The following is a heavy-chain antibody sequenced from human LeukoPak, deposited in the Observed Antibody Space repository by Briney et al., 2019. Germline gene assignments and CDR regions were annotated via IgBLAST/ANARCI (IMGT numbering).Heavy chain of an antibody. CDR3: ARSFHYGSGSYPGDY. V-gene: IGHV1-46*01. CDR1: GYTFTSYY. D-gene: IGHD3-10*01. J-gene: IGHJ4*02. CDR2: INPSGGSS. Sequence: GASVKVSCKASGYTFTSYYMHWVRQAPGQGLEWMGIINPSGGSSSYAQKFQGRVTMTRDTSTSTVYMELSSLRSEDTAVYYCARSFHYGSGSYPGDYWGQGTLVTVSS.